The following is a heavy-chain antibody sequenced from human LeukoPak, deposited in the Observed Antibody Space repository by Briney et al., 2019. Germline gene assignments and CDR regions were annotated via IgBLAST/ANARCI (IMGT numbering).Heavy chain of an antibody. CDR3: AREVVVTAHGFDI. Sequence: PSETLSLTCTVSGGSISGYYWSWIRQPPGKGLEWIGYIYYSGSTNYNPSLKSRVTISVDTSKNQFSLKLSSVTAADTAVYYCAREVVVTAHGFDIWGQGTMVTVSS. CDR2: IYYSGST. J-gene: IGHJ3*02. CDR1: GGSISGYY. V-gene: IGHV4-59*01. D-gene: IGHD2-21*02.